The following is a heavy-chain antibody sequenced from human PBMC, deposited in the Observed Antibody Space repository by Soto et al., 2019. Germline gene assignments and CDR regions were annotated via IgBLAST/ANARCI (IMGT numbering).Heavy chain of an antibody. CDR3: ARREITIFGDNYYYYMDV. J-gene: IGHJ6*03. V-gene: IGHV5-51*01. CDR2: IYPGDSDT. D-gene: IGHD3-3*01. CDR1: GYSFTSYW. Sequence: PGESLKISCKGSGYSFTSYWIGWVRQMPVKGLEWMGIIYPGDSDTRYSPSFQGQVTISADKSISTAYLQWSSLKASDTAMYYCARREITIFGDNYYYYMDVWGKGTTVTVSS.